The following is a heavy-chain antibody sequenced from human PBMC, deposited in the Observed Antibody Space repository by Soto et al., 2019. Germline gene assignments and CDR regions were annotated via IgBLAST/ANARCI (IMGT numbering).Heavy chain of an antibody. CDR3: TLLLVPDAIDYYYGMDV. D-gene: IGHD2-2*01. CDR1: GFTFGDYA. Sequence: GGSLRLSCTASGFTFGDYAMSWFRQAPGKGLEWVGFIRSKAYGGTTEYAASVKGRFTISRDDSKSIAYLQMNSLKTEDTAVYYCTLLLVPDAIDYYYGMDVWGQGTTVTVSS. V-gene: IGHV3-49*03. CDR2: IRSKAYGGTT. J-gene: IGHJ6*02.